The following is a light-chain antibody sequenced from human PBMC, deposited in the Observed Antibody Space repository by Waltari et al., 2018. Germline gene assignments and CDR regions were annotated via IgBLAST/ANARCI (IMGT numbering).Light chain of an antibody. CDR1: QSIGSY. Sequence: DIQMTQSPSSLSASVGDRVTITCRASQSIGSYLNWYQRKPGKAPNLLIYVATTLERGVPSRFTGSGSGTEFTLTINSLQPEDVATYYCQHSYSIPFIFGQGTKLEIK. CDR2: VAT. J-gene: IGKJ2*01. CDR3: QHSYSIPFI. V-gene: IGKV1-39*01.